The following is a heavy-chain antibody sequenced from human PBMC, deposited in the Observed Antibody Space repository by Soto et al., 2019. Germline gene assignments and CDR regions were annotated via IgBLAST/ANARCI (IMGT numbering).Heavy chain of an antibody. J-gene: IGHJ4*02. CDR2: IYYSGST. D-gene: IGHD6-19*01. CDR1: GGSISSSSYY. Sequence: SETLSLTCTVSGGSISSSSYYWGWIRQPPGKGLEWIGSIYYSGSTYYNPSLKSRVTISVDTSKNQFSLKLSSVTAAGTAVYYCAGSIAVAGDFDYGGKGTLVTVSS. V-gene: IGHV4-39*01. CDR3: AGSIAVAGDFDY.